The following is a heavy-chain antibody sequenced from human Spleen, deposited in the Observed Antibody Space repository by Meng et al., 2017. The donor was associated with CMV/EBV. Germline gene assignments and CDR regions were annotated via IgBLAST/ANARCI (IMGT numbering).Heavy chain of an antibody. V-gene: IGHV1-18*01. CDR3: ARRTTDDTMDV. Sequence: ASVKVSCKASGYTFTSYDINWVRQAPGQGLEWMGWISGYNGKTNYAEKLQGRVTMTTDTSTSTGYMELRSLRSDDTAVYYCARRTTDDTMDVWGQGTAVTVSS. D-gene: IGHD1-7*01. J-gene: IGHJ6*02. CDR2: ISGYNGKT. CDR1: GYTFTSYD.